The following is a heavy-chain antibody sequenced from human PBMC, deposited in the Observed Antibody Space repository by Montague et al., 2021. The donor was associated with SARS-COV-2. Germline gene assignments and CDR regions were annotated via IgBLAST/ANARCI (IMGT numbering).Heavy chain of an antibody. CDR3: ARIHGGTSGSFDY. V-gene: IGHV2-70*20. CDR2: VDWDDDK. Sequence: ALVKPTQTLTLTCTFSGFSLTTGGMCVTWVRQPPGKALEWLAVVDWDDDKYYTSSLETRLAISKDTSRNQVVLTMTNMDPMDTGTYYCARIHGGTSGSFDYWGQGILVTVSS. CDR1: GFSLTTGGMC. J-gene: IGHJ4*02. D-gene: IGHD3-10*01.